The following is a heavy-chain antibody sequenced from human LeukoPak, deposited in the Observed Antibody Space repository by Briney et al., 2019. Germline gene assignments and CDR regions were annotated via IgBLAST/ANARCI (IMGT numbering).Heavy chain of an antibody. CDR2: ISAYNGNT. V-gene: IGHV1-18*01. CDR3: ASLVGATTSFDY. D-gene: IGHD1-26*01. CDR1: GYTFTSYG. J-gene: IGHJ4*02. Sequence: ASVKVSCKASGYTFTSYGNSWVRQAPGQGLEWMGWISAYNGNTNYAQNLQGRVTMTTDTSTSTAYMELRSLTSDDTAVYYCASLVGATTSFDYWGQGTLVTVSS.